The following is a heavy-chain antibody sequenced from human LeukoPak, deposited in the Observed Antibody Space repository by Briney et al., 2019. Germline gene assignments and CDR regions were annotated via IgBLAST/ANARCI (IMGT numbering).Heavy chain of an antibody. Sequence: ASETLSLTCTVSGGSISGYYWSWIRQPPGKGLEWIGFIYYSGSTKYNPSLKSRVTISVDTSKNQFSLKLTSVTAADTAVYYCARYGSGSYSDDHFQHWGQGTLVTVSS. CDR3: ARYGSGSYSDDHFQH. D-gene: IGHD3-10*01. CDR1: GGSISGYY. V-gene: IGHV4-59*08. CDR2: IYYSGST. J-gene: IGHJ1*01.